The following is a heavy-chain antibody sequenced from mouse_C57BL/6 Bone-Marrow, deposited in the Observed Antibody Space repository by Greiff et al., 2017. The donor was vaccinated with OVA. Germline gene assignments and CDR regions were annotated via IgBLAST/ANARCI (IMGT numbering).Heavy chain of an antibody. CDR1: GFNIKDDY. V-gene: IGHV1-81*01. Sequence: VQLQQSGAELVRPGASVKLSCTASGFNIKDDYMHWVKQRTGQGLEWIGEIYPRSGNTYYNEKFKGKATLTADKSSSTAYMELRSLTSEDSAVYFCARRGELLGVYWGQGTTLTVSS. J-gene: IGHJ2*01. CDR2: IYPRSGNT. D-gene: IGHD3-3*01. CDR3: ARRGELLGVY.